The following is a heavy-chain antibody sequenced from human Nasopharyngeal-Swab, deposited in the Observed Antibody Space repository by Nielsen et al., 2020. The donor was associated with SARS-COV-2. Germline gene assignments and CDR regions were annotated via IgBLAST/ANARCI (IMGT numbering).Heavy chain of an antibody. D-gene: IGHD1-26*01. CDR2: INAGNGNT. V-gene: IGHV1-3*01. Sequence: VSVKVSCKASGYTFTSYAMHWVRQAPGQRLEWMGWINAGNGNTKYSQKFQGRVTITRDTSASTAYMEPSSLRSEDTAVYYCARWRVGGSYSGYYYYYMDVWGKGTTVTVSS. CDR1: GYTFTSYA. CDR3: ARWRVGGSYSGYYYYYMDV. J-gene: IGHJ6*03.